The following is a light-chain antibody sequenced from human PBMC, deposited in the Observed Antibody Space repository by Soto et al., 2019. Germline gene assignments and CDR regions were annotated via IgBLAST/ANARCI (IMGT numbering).Light chain of an antibody. CDR3: QQSYSTPWT. CDR2: AAS. Sequence: DIQMTQSPFSLSASVGDRVTITCRASQSISSYLDWYQQKPGKAPKLLIYAASSLHSGVPSRFSGTGSGTDFTLTISSLQPEDFATYYCQQSYSTPWTFGQGTKVEIK. CDR1: QSISSY. J-gene: IGKJ1*01. V-gene: IGKV1-39*01.